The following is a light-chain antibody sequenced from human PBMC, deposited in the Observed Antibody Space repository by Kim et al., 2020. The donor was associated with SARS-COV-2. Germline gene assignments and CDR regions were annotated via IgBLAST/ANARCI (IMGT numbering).Light chain of an antibody. Sequence: APGKTVRITCGGNNIGSKSVHWYQQKPGQAPVLVIYYDSDRPSGIPERFSGSNSGNTATLTISRVEAGDEADYYCQVWDSSSDHRVFGGGTKLTVL. CDR1: NIGSKS. V-gene: IGLV3-21*04. CDR3: QVWDSSSDHRV. J-gene: IGLJ3*02. CDR2: YDS.